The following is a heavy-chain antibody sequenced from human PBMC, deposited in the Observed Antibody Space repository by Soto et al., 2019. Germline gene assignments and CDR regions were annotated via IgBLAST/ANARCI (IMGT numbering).Heavy chain of an antibody. CDR3: ARDRFVGDDYNRD. D-gene: IGHD4-4*01. J-gene: IGHJ4*02. Sequence: PSETLSLPCTVSGGSISSGDYFWSWIRQHPGKGLEWIGYIYDIRSTYYTPSLKSRVTISVDTSENQFSLKLSSVTAADTAVYYCARDRFVGDDYNRDWGQGTLVTVSS. CDR1: GGSISSGDYF. CDR2: IYDIRST. V-gene: IGHV4-31*03.